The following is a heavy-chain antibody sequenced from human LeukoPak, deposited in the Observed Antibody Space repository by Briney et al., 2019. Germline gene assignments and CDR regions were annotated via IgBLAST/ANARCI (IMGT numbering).Heavy chain of an antibody. CDR3: AREVDKYYYDSSGYGDY. CDR2: INSDGSST. Sequence: GGSLRLSCAASGFTFSSYWMHWVRQAPGKGLVWVSRINSDGSSTSYADSVKGRFTISRDNAKNTLYLQMNSLRAEDTAVYYCAREVDKYYYDSSGYGDYWGQGTLVTVSS. D-gene: IGHD3-22*01. CDR1: GFTFSSYW. V-gene: IGHV3-74*01. J-gene: IGHJ4*02.